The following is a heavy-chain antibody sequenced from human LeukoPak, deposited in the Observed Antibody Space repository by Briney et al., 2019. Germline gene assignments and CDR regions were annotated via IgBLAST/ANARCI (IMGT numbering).Heavy chain of an antibody. CDR3: ARDRWAAGKLIVTGANWFDP. CDR1: GFTFSSYS. V-gene: IGHV3-21*01. D-gene: IGHD6-13*01. CDR2: ISSSSSYI. J-gene: IGHJ5*02. Sequence: GGSLTLSCAASGFTFSSYSMNWVRQAPGKGLEWASSISSSSSYIYYADSVKGRFTISRDNAKNSLYLQMNSLRAEDTAVYYCARDRWAAGKLIVTGANWFDPWGQGTLVTVSS.